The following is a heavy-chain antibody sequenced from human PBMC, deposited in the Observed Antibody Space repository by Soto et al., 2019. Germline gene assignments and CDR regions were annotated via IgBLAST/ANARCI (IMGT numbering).Heavy chain of an antibody. Sequence: EVQLVESGGGLVQTGGSLRLSCAASGFTFSSYNMNWVRQAPGKGLEWVSYISSSSSTIYYADSVKGRFTISRDNAKNSLYLQMNSLRDEDTAVYYCARDLGYGDPTWPYFDYWGQGTLVTVSS. J-gene: IGHJ4*02. V-gene: IGHV3-48*02. CDR1: GFTFSSYN. CDR2: ISSSSSTI. D-gene: IGHD4-17*01. CDR3: ARDLGYGDPTWPYFDY.